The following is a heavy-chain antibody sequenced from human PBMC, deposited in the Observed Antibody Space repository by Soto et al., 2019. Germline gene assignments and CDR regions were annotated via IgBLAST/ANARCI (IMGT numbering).Heavy chain of an antibody. J-gene: IGHJ5*02. Sequence: SVKVSCKASGGTFSSYAISWVRQAPGQGLEWMGGIIPIFGTANYAQKFQGRVTITADEATSTAYMELSSLRSEDTAVYYCAGDQGGGATPRAPSYWFDPWGQGTLVTVSS. CDR2: IIPIFGTA. D-gene: IGHD1-26*01. CDR1: GGTFSSYA. V-gene: IGHV1-69*13. CDR3: AGDQGGGATPRAPSYWFDP.